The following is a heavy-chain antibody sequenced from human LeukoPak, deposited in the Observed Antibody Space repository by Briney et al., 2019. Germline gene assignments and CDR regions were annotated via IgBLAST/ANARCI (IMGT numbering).Heavy chain of an antibody. CDR3: ARAGKDRSSWALDY. CDR1: GFTFSSYE. V-gene: IGHV3-48*03. CDR2: ISSSGSTI. J-gene: IGHJ4*02. Sequence: PGGSLRLSCAASGFTFSSYEMNWVRQAPGKGLEWVSCISSSGSTIYYADSVKGRFTISRDNAKNSLYLQMNSLRAEDTAVYYCARAGKDRSSWALDYWGQGTLVTVSS. D-gene: IGHD6-13*01.